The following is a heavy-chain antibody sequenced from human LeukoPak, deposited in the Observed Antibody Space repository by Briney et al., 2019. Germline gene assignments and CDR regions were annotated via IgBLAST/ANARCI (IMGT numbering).Heavy chain of an antibody. V-gene: IGHV3-23*01. CDR1: GFTFSSYA. J-gene: IGHJ4*02. Sequence: GGSLRLSCAASGFTFSSYAMSWVRQAPGKGLEWVSAISGSGGSTYYADSVKGRFTISRDNSKNTLYLQMNSLRAEDTAVYYCAKDTCRGGSCYSFDYWGQGTLVTVSS. CDR2: ISGSGGST. CDR3: AKDTCRGGSCYSFDY. D-gene: IGHD2-15*01.